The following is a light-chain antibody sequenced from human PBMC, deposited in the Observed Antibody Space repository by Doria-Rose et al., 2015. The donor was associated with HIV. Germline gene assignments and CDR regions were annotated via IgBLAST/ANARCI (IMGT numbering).Light chain of an antibody. CDR2: DGS. V-gene: IGKV3-20*01. J-gene: IGKJ1*01. CDR3: HQYGTSWT. Sequence: TQSPGTLSLSPGERATLSCRASQSFSSTYLAWYQQKPGQAPSLLIYDGSTRATGIPDRFSASGSVTDFTLTINRLEPEDFALNYCHQYGTSWTFGQGTKVEI. CDR1: QSFSSTY.